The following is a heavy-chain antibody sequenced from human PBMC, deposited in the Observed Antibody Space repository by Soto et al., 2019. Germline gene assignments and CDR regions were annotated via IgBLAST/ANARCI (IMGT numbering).Heavy chain of an antibody. CDR2: IYTSASI. J-gene: IGHJ6*02. V-gene: IGHV4-4*07. Sequence: PSETLSLTCSVSCADINTYSWTWIRQPAGKVLEWIGRIYTSASINYNPSLRGRVTLSVDTSTNQVSLKLASVTAADTAVYYCARDRAAGHNFYYGMDVWGQGTTVIVSS. CDR1: CADINTYS. D-gene: IGHD6-19*01. CDR3: ARDRAAGHNFYYGMDV.